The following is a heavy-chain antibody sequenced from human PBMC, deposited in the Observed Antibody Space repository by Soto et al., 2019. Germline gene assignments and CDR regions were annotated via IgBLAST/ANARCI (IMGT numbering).Heavy chain of an antibody. J-gene: IGHJ6*02. Sequence: QVQLQESGPGLVRPSQTLSLTCTFSGGSISEEDYHWTWIRQAPGKGLDRIGDIHYRGSDQHNPSLQSRLTVSVDTSKTVLSLKLSYVTAPDTAVYLCVRGDDGSDRDNYGLDVWGQGTTISVSS. CDR1: GGSISEEDYH. CDR3: VRGDDGSDRDNYGLDV. V-gene: IGHV4-30-4*01. CDR2: IHYRGSD. D-gene: IGHD2-21*02.